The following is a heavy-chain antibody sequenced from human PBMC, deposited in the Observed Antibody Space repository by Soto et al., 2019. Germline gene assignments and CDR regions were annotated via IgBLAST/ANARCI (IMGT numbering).Heavy chain of an antibody. CDR3: VKVCFSSSWTRDAFDI. D-gene: IGHD6-13*01. CDR1: GFTFSTYS. V-gene: IGHV3-48*01. CDR2: IHTSGSAT. Sequence: GGSLRLSCAASGFTFSTYSMNWVRQAPGKGLEWLSYIHTSGSATYYADSVKGRFTISRDNARNSLYLQMNSLRAEDTAVYYCVKVCFSSSWTRDAFDIWGQGTMVTVSS. J-gene: IGHJ3*02.